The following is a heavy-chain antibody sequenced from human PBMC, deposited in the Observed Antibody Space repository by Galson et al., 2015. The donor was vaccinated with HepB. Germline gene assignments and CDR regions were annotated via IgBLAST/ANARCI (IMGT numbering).Heavy chain of an antibody. CDR3: ARGSPLGQNWFDP. D-gene: IGHD3-16*01. J-gene: IGHJ5*02. V-gene: IGHV4-34*01. Sequence: TLSLTCAVFGGSFSGYYWSWIRQPPGKGLEWIGEINHSGSTNYNPSLKSRVTMTVDTSKSQFSLKLRSVTAADTAMYYCARGSPLGQNWFDPRGQGTLVTVSS. CDR1: GGSFSGYY. CDR2: INHSGST.